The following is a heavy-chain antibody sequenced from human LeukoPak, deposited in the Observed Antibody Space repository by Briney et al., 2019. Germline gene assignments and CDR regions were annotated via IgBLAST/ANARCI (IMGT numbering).Heavy chain of an antibody. D-gene: IGHD3/OR15-3a*01. CDR1: GGTFSSYA. CDR2: IIPIFGIA. Sequence: SVKVSCKASGGTFSSYAISWVRQAPGQGLEWMGRIIPIFGIANYAQKFQGRVTITADKSTSTAYMELSSLRAEDTAVYYCVRDRYFQLPRDWLTEGMDVWGKGTTVTVSS. CDR3: VRDRYFQLPRDWLTEGMDV. V-gene: IGHV1-69*04. J-gene: IGHJ6*03.